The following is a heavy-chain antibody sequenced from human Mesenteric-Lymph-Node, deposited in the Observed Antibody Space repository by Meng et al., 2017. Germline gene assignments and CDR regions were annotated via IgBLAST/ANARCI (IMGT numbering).Heavy chain of an antibody. CDR2: ISAYNGNT. D-gene: IGHD6-13*01. CDR3: ARSIAAAGTRESVRLYYFDY. Sequence: QVTLWQSGSEVKKPGASVKGSCKASGYTFTSYGISWVRQAPGQGLEWMGWISAYNGNTNYAQKLQGRVTMTTDTSTSTAYMELRSLRSDDTAVYYCARSIAAAGTRESVRLYYFDYWGQGTLVTVSS. V-gene: IGHV1-18*01. CDR1: GYTFTSYG. J-gene: IGHJ4*02.